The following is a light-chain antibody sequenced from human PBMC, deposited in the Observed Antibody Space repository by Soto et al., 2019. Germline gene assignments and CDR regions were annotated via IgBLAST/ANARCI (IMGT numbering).Light chain of an antibody. CDR2: DVN. J-gene: IGLJ2*01. CDR3: TSWTTSTTMI. Sequence: QSALTQPASVSGSPGQSITISCTGTSSDIGAYNFVSWYQQHPGKAPKLMLYDVNIRPSGVSNRFSGSKSGNTASLTISGLQAEEEADYCCTSWTTSTTMIFGGGTKLTVL. V-gene: IGLV2-14*03. CDR1: SSDIGAYNF.